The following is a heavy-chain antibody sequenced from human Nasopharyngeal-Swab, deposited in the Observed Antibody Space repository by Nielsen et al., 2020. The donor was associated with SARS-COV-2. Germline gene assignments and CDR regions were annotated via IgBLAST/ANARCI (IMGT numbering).Heavy chain of an antibody. D-gene: IGHD3-22*01. V-gene: IGHV3-74*01. Sequence: GESLKISCAASGFTFSSYWMNWVRQAPGKGLVWVSRINSDGSSTGYADSVKGRFTISRDNAKNTLYLQMNSLRAEDTAVYYCARLVITTSWYFDLWGRGTLVTVSS. J-gene: IGHJ2*01. CDR1: GFTFSSYW. CDR3: ARLVITTSWYFDL. CDR2: INSDGSST.